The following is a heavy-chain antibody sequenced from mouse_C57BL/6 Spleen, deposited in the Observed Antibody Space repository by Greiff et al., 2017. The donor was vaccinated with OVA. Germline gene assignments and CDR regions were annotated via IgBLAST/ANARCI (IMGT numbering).Heavy chain of an antibody. CDR1: GYTFTDYN. D-gene: IGHD2-5*01. CDR3: ARLSNYWYFDV. CDR2: INPNNGGT. V-gene: IGHV1-18*01. Sequence: EVMLVESGPELVKPGASVKIPCKASGYTFTDYNMDWVKQSHGKSLEWIGDINPNNGGTIYNQKFKGKATLTVDKSSSTAYMELRSLTSEDTAVYYCARLSNYWYFDVWGTGTTVTVSS. J-gene: IGHJ1*03.